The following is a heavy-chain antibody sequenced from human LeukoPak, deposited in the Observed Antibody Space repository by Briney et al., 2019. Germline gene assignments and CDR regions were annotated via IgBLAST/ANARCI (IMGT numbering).Heavy chain of an antibody. D-gene: IGHD7-27*01. CDR3: ARDVSVTLGLTDY. V-gene: IGHV3-21*01. CDR2: ISSSSSYI. J-gene: IGHJ4*02. Sequence: PGGSLRLSCAASGFTFSSYSMNWVRQAPGKGLEWVSSISSSSSYIYYADSVKGRFTISRDNAKNSLYLQMNSLRAEDTAVYYCARDVSVTLGLTDYWGQGTLVTVSS. CDR1: GFTFSSYS.